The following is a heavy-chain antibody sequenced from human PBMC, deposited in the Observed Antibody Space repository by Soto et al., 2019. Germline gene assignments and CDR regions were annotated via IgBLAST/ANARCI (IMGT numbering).Heavy chain of an antibody. D-gene: IGHD3-22*01. CDR2: ISAYNGNT. Sequence: ASVKVSCKASGYTFTSYGISWVRQAPGQGLEWMGWISAYNGNTNYAQKLQGRVTMTTDTSTSTAYMELRSLRSDDTVVYYCARDRDYYDRSGYYGPDAFDIRGQGTMVNVS. CDR3: ARDRDYYDRSGYYGPDAFDI. CDR1: GYTFTSYG. J-gene: IGHJ3*02. V-gene: IGHV1-18*04.